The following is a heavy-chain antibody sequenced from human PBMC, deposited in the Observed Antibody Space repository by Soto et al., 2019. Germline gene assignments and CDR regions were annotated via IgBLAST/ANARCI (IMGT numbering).Heavy chain of an antibody. V-gene: IGHV3-11*01. CDR3: EREVSGNYFHFDW. J-gene: IGHJ3*01. Sequence: PGVSLRLSCAASGFTFSDHYMSWIRQAPGKGLEWISYMTPSGSSSSYADSVKGRFTISRDNAKNSLYLQMNSLRGDDTAVYYWEREVSGNYFHFDWWGKGKMVTV. CDR2: MTPSGSSS. D-gene: IGHD1-26*01. CDR1: GFTFSDHY.